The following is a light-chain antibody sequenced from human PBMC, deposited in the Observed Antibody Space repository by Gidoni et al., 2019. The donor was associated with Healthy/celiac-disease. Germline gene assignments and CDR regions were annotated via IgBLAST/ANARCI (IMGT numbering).Light chain of an antibody. V-gene: IGKV1-13*02. CDR2: DAS. Sequence: IQLTPSPSSLSASVGDRVPIPCRASQGISSALAWYQQKPGKAPKLLIYDASSLESGVPSRFSGSGAGTDVTLTISSRQPEDFATYYCQQFNSYPLFTFGAGTKVDIK. J-gene: IGKJ3*01. CDR3: QQFNSYPLFT. CDR1: QGISSA.